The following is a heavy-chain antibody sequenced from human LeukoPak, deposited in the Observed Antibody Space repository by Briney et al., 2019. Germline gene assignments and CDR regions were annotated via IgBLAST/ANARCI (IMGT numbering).Heavy chain of an antibody. CDR3: ARGYSSGWFKSYFDY. D-gene: IGHD6-19*01. Sequence: PSETLSLTCTVSGGSISSSSYYWGWIRQPPGKGLEWIGSIYYSGSTYYNPSLKSRVTISVDTSKNQFSLKLSSVTAADTAVYYCARGYSSGWFKSYFDYWGQGTLVTVSS. V-gene: IGHV4-39*01. J-gene: IGHJ4*02. CDR1: GGSISSSSYY. CDR2: IYYSGST.